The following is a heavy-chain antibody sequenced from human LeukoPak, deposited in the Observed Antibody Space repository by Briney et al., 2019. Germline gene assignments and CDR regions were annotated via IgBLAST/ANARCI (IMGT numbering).Heavy chain of an antibody. CDR3: ATTSIYDYVWGSQLDY. D-gene: IGHD3-16*01. J-gene: IGHJ4*02. Sequence: GASVKVSCKASGYTFASYYMHWVRQAPGQGLEWMGRINPNSGGTNYAQKFQGRVTMTRDKSISTAYMELSRLRSDDTAVYYCATTSIYDYVWGSQLDYWGQGTLVTVSS. V-gene: IGHV1-2*06. CDR2: INPNSGGT. CDR1: GYTFASYY.